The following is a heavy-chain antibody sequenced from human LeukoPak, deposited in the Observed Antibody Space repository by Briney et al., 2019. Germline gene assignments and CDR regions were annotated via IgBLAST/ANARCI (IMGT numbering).Heavy chain of an antibody. D-gene: IGHD1-1*01. CDR2: IRREGDGGTI. CDR1: GLTFNNAG. CDR3: TADHWRSCCPNY. Sequence: SGESLTLSCAVSGLTFNNAGMTWGCQAPAKGLDLMGRIRREGDGGTIDYAGPVEGRFTISRDDSTNTLYLQMKNLRAEVTAVYYCTADHWRSCCPNYWGQGTLVTVSS. V-gene: IGHV3-15*01. J-gene: IGHJ4*02.